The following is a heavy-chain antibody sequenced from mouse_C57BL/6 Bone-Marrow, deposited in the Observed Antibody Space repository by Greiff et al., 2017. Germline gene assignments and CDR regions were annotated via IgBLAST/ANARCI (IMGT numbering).Heavy chain of an antibody. Sequence: DVKLVESGGDLVKPGGSLKLSCAASGFTFSSYGMSWVRQTPDKRLEWVATISSGGSYTYYPDSVKGRFTISRDNAKNTLYLQLSSLKSEDTAMYYCARHSSYYYGSSYYFAYWGQGTLVTVSA. V-gene: IGHV5-6*02. J-gene: IGHJ3*01. CDR2: ISSGGSYT. CDR1: GFTFSSYG. CDR3: ARHSSYYYGSSYYFAY. D-gene: IGHD1-1*01.